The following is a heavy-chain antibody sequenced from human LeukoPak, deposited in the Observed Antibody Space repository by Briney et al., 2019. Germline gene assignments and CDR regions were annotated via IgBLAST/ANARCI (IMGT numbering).Heavy chain of an antibody. CDR1: GFTVSSNY. J-gene: IGHJ6*03. D-gene: IGHD1-1*01. CDR2: IYSGGST. V-gene: IGHV3-53*01. CDR3: AKDGYDYYYYYMDA. Sequence: GGSLRLSCAASGFTVSSNYMSWVRQAPGKGLEWVSVIYSGGSTYYADSVKGRFTISRDNSKNTLYLQMNSLRAEDTAVYYCAKDGYDYYYYYMDAWGKGTTVTVSS.